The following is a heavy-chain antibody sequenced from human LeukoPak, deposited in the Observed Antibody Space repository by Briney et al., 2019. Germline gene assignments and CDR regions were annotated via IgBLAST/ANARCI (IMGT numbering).Heavy chain of an antibody. CDR1: GFTFSSYG. Sequence: GRSLRLSCAASGFTFSSYGIHWVRQAPGKGLEWVAVIWYDGSNKYYADSVKGRFTISRDNSKNTLYLQMNSLRAEDTAVYYCAREVGRVGIPAFDIWGQGTMVTVSS. CDR2: IWYDGSNK. CDR3: AREVGRVGIPAFDI. D-gene: IGHD1-26*01. J-gene: IGHJ3*02. V-gene: IGHV3-33*01.